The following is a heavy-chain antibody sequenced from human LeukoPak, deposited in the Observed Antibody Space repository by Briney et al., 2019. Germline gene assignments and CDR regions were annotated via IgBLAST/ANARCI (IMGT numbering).Heavy chain of an antibody. D-gene: IGHD5-18*01. J-gene: IGHJ4*02. CDR3: ANLDTAMGWGFFDY. V-gene: IGHV3-30*18. CDR1: GFTFSSYG. Sequence: GGSLRLSCAASGFTFSSYGMHWVRQAPGKGLEWVAVISYDGSNKYYADSVKGRFTISRDNSKNTLYLQMNSLRAEDTAVYYCANLDTAMGWGFFDYWGQGTLVTVSS. CDR2: ISYDGSNK.